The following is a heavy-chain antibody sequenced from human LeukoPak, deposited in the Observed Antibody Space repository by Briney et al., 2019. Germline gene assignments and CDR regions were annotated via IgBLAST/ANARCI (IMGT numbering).Heavy chain of an antibody. D-gene: IGHD6-13*01. CDR1: GFTFSSYS. V-gene: IGHV3-48*01. J-gene: IGHJ6*03. Sequence: GGSLRLSCAASGFTFSSYSMNWVRQAPGKGLEWVSYISSSSSTIYYADSVKGRFTISRDNAKNSLYLQMNSLRAEDTAVYYCARDRGSSSWYYDYYYYMDVWGKGTTVTVSS. CDR2: ISSSSSTI. CDR3: ARDRGSSSWYYDYYYYMDV.